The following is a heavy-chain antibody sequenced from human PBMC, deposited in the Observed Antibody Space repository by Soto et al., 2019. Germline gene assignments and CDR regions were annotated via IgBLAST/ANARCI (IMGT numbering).Heavy chain of an antibody. CDR2: ISYDGSNK. CDR1: GFTFSSYG. J-gene: IGHJ4*02. Sequence: QVQLVESGGGVVQPGRSLRLSCAASGFTFSSYGMHWVRQAPGKGLEWVAVISYDGSNKYYADSVKGRFTISRDNSKSTLYLQMNSLRAEDTAVYYCAKGLGMLLWFGEFDYWGQGTLVTVSS. V-gene: IGHV3-30*18. D-gene: IGHD3-10*01. CDR3: AKGLGMLLWFGEFDY.